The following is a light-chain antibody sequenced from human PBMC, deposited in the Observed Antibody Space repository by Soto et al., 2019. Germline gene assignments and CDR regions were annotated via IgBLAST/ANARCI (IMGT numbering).Light chain of an antibody. J-gene: IGLJ1*01. CDR2: EVS. Sequence: QSVLAQPASVSGCPGQSMTISCTGTSSDVGAYNRVSWYQQHSGKAPKLMIYEVSNRPSGVSNRFSGSKSGNTASLTISGLQAEDEADYYCLSYTTSSSYVFGTGTKVTVL. CDR3: LSYTTSSSYV. CDR1: SSDVGAYNR. V-gene: IGLV2-14*01.